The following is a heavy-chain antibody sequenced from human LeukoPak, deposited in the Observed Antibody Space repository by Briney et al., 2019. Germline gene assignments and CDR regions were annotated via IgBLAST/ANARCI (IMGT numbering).Heavy chain of an antibody. CDR3: ATVRQYYYDSSGLTFDY. D-gene: IGHD3-22*01. V-gene: IGHV3-23*01. Sequence: PGGSLRLPCAASGFTFSSYAMSWVRQAPGKGLEWVSAISGSGGSTYYADSVKGRFTISRDNSKNTLYLQMNSLRAEDTAVYYCATVRQYYYDSSGLTFDYWGQGTLVTVSS. CDR2: ISGSGGST. CDR1: GFTFSSYA. J-gene: IGHJ4*02.